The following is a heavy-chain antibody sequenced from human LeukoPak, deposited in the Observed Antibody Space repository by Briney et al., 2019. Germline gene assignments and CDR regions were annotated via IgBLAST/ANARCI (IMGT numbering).Heavy chain of an antibody. CDR2: IYYSGTT. V-gene: IGHV4-59*12. J-gene: IGHJ4*02. CDR1: GGSISSYY. D-gene: IGHD4-11*01. CDR3: ARASPPDYSNYYGYFDY. Sequence: SETLSLTCTVSGGSISSYYWSWIRQPPGKGLEWIGYIYYSGTTNYNPSLKSRVTISVDTSKNQFSLKLSSVTAADTAVYYCARASPPDYSNYYGYFDYWGQGTLVTVSS.